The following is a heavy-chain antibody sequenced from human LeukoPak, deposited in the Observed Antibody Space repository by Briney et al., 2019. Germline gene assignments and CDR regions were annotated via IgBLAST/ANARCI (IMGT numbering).Heavy chain of an antibody. Sequence: GGSLRLSCAASGFTFSSYAMSWVRQAPGKGLEWVSAISGSGGSTYYADSVKGRFTISRGNSKNTLYLQMNSLRAEDTAVYYCASTVGDYDSSDYWGQGTLVTVSS. CDR3: ASTVGDYDSSDY. V-gene: IGHV3-23*01. J-gene: IGHJ4*02. D-gene: IGHD3-22*01. CDR1: GFTFSSYA. CDR2: ISGSGGST.